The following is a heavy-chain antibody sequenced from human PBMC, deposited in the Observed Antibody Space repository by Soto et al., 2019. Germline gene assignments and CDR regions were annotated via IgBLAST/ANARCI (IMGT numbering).Heavy chain of an antibody. CDR2: INHSGST. J-gene: IGHJ6*02. D-gene: IGHD3-3*01. Sequence: SETLSLTCAVYGGSFSGYYWSWIRQPPGKGLEWIGEINHSGSTNYNPSLKSRVTISGDTSKNQFSLKLSSVTAADTAVYYCARDPVLRFLEWSRYYYYYYGMDVWGQGTTVTVSS. V-gene: IGHV4-34*01. CDR3: ARDPVLRFLEWSRYYYYYYGMDV. CDR1: GGSFSGYY.